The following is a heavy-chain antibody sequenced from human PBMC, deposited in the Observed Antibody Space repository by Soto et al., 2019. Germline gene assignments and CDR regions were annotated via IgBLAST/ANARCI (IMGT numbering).Heavy chain of an antibody. D-gene: IGHD4-17*01. CDR2: IYYSGST. V-gene: IGHV4-31*03. Sequence: QVQLQESGPGLVKPSQTLSLTCTVSGGSISSGGYYWSWIRQHPGKGLEWIGYIYYSGSTYYNPSLKSRVTISVDTSKNQFSLKLSSVTAADTAVYYCARDIPMTTVTGDAFDIWGQGTMVTVSS. J-gene: IGHJ3*02. CDR3: ARDIPMTTVTGDAFDI. CDR1: GGSISSGGYY.